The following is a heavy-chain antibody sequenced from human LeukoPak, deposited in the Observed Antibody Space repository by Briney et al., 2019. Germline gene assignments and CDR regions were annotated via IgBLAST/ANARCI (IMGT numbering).Heavy chain of an antibody. CDR2: ISGSGDST. J-gene: IGHJ4*02. D-gene: IGHD2-2*01. Sequence: GGSLRLSCAASGFTFRSYAMSWVRQAPGKGLEWVSGISGSGDSTYYADSVRGRFTISRDNSKNTLCLQMDSLIAEDTALYYCARARYCASATCYLDFWGQGTLVTVSS. V-gene: IGHV3-23*01. CDR1: GFTFRSYA. CDR3: ARARYCASATCYLDF.